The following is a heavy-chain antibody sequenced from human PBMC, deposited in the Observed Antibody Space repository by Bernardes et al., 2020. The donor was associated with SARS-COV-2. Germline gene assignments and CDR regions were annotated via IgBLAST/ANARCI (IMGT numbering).Heavy chain of an antibody. D-gene: IGHD2-21*02. Sequence: GGFLSPPRVGSGFTLDSFCMSWGRPVPGKGLEWGSGVSGSGDTYYADSVKGRFTISRDNSKNILFLQMNGLRAEDTAVYYCAKDYCGGDCDFFDYWGQGTVVTVSS. V-gene: IGHV3-23*01. CDR2: VSGSGDT. CDR1: GFTLDSFC. CDR3: AKDYCGGDCDFFDY. J-gene: IGHJ4*02.